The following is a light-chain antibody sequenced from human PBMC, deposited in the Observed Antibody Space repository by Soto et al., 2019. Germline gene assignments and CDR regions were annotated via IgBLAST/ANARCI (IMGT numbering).Light chain of an antibody. Sequence: QSVLTQLPSVSGAPGQRVTISCTGASSDLGAGFDVHWYQQLPGTAPKLLIYGSRNRPSGVPDRFSGSKSGTSASLAITGLQAEDEGDYYCQAYDSSLSGGVVFGAGTKVTVL. CDR3: QAYDSSLSGGVV. CDR2: GSR. V-gene: IGLV1-40*01. J-gene: IGLJ2*01. CDR1: SSDLGAGFD.